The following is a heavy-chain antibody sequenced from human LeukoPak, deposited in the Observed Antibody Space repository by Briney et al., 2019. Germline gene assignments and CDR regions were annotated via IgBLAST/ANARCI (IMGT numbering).Heavy chain of an antibody. CDR3: ASPPYSSSWGYFDY. CDR1: GGTFSSYA. V-gene: IGHV1-69*06. Sequence: SVKVSCKASGGTFSSYAISWVRQAPGQGLEWMGRIIPIFGTANYAQKFQGRVTITADKSTSTAYMELSSLRSEDTAVYYCASPPYSSSWGYFDYRGQGTLVTVSS. CDR2: IIPIFGTA. J-gene: IGHJ4*02. D-gene: IGHD6-13*01.